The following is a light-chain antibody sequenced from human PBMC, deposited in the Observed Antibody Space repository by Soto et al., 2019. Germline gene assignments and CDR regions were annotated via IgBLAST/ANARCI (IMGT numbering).Light chain of an antibody. V-gene: IGLV2-14*01. CDR2: DVS. CDR3: SSYTSSSTYV. CDR1: SSDVGGYNY. J-gene: IGLJ1*01. Sequence: QSVLTQPASVSGSPGQSITISCTGTSSDVGGYNYVSWYQQHPGKAPKLMIYDVSNRPSGVSNRFSGSKSGNTASLTISGLQAKDEADYYCSSYTSSSTYVFGNGTKVTVL.